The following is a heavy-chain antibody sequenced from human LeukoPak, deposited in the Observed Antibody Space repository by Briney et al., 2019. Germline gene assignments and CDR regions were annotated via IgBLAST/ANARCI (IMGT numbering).Heavy chain of an antibody. J-gene: IGHJ4*02. Sequence: GGSLRLSCAASGFTFSSYAMSWVRQAPGKGLEWVSAISGSGGSTYYADSVKGRFTISRDNSKNTLYLQMNSLRAEDTAVYYCAKGAYSSGWASGYYFDYWGQGTLVTVSS. CDR1: GFTFSSYA. CDR2: ISGSGGST. V-gene: IGHV3-23*01. D-gene: IGHD6-19*01. CDR3: AKGAYSSGWASGYYFDY.